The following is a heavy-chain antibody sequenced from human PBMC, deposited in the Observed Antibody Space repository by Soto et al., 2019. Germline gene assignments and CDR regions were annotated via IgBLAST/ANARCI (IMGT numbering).Heavy chain of an antibody. D-gene: IGHD2-21*02. J-gene: IGHJ4*02. Sequence: QVQLVESGGGVVQLGRSLRLSCAASGFTFSSYAMHWVRQAPGKGLEWVAVISYDGSNKYYADSVKGRFTISRDNSKNTLYLQMNSLRAEDTAVYYCARETVVTARTPVWDYWGQGTLVTVSS. V-gene: IGHV3-30-3*01. CDR2: ISYDGSNK. CDR3: ARETVVTARTPVWDY. CDR1: GFTFSSYA.